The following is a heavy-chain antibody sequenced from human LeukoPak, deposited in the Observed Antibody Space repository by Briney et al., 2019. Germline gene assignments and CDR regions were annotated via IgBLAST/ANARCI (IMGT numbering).Heavy chain of an antibody. Sequence: TGGSLRLSCAASGFTFSTYAMSWVRQAPGRGLEWVSAISGSDGSTFYADSVKGWFTISRDNSKATLYLQMNSLRAEDTAVYYCANANFDWLPRDYWGQGTLVTVSS. J-gene: IGHJ4*02. CDR1: GFTFSTYA. CDR2: ISGSDGST. CDR3: ANANFDWLPRDY. V-gene: IGHV3-23*01. D-gene: IGHD3-9*01.